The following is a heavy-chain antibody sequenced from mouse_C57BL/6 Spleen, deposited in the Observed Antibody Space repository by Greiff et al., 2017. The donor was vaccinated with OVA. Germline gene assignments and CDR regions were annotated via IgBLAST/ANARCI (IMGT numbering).Heavy chain of an antibody. CDR3: ARQGLRLPYYFDY. J-gene: IGHJ2*01. CDR1: GFTFSSYG. CDR2: ISSGGSYT. Sequence: EVQLVESGGDLVKPGGSLKLSCAASGFTFSSYGMSWVRQTPDKRLEWVATISSGGSYTYYPDSVKGRFTISRDNAKNTLYLQMSSLKSEDTAMYYCARQGLRLPYYFDYWGQGTTLTVSS. D-gene: IGHD2-4*01. V-gene: IGHV5-6*01.